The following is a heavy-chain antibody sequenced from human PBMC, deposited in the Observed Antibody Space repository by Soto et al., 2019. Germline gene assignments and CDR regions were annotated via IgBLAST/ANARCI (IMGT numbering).Heavy chain of an antibody. CDR3: AREGVAPYYYYGMDV. V-gene: IGHV1-18*01. CDR2: ISTYNGDA. J-gene: IGHJ6*02. Sequence: QVQLVQSGAEVKKPGASVKVSCKASGYTFTRSGISWVRQAPGQGLEWMGRISTYNGDANDAQTFQGRVTMTTDTSTSTVYMELRSLRSDDTAVYYCAREGVAPYYYYGMDVWGQGTPVTVSS. D-gene: IGHD5-12*01. CDR1: GYTFTRSG.